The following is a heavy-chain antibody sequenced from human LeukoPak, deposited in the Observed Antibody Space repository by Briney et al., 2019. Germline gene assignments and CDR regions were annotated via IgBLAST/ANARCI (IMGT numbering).Heavy chain of an antibody. CDR3: AREYYDRSGRRIDY. Sequence: ASVKVSCKASGYTFTGYYMHWARQAPGQGLEWMGWINPNSGGTNYAQKFQGRVTMTRDTSISTAYMELSRLRSDDTAVYYCAREYYDRSGRRIDYWGQGTLVTVSS. J-gene: IGHJ4*02. CDR2: INPNSGGT. V-gene: IGHV1-2*02. CDR1: GYTFTGYY. D-gene: IGHD3-22*01.